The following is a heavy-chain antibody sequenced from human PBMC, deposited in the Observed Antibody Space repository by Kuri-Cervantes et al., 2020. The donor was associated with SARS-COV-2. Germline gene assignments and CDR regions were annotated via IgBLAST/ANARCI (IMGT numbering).Heavy chain of an antibody. CDR3: ARVVRGVIIEGDY. D-gene: IGHD3-10*01. CDR1: GFTFSSYA. Sequence: GGSLRLSCAASGFTFSSYAMHWVRQAPGKGLEWVAVISYDGSNKYYADSLKGRFTISRDNSKNTLYLQMNSLRAEETAVYYCARVVRGVIIEGDYWGQGTLVTVSS. CDR2: ISYDGSNK. J-gene: IGHJ4*02. V-gene: IGHV3-30-3*01.